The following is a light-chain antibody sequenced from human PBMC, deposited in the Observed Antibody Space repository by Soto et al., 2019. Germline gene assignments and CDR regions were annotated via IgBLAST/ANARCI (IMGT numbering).Light chain of an antibody. CDR1: QSISTD. CDR2: GAS. J-gene: IGKJ1*01. V-gene: IGKV1-39*01. CDR3: QRSYSTPQ. Sequence: DIQMTQSPSSLSASVGDRVTITCRASQSISTDLNWYQQKPGKAPKVLIYGASNLLSGAPSRFSGSGSGTDFTLSISSLQREDFATYYCQRSYSTPQFGQGTKVEIK.